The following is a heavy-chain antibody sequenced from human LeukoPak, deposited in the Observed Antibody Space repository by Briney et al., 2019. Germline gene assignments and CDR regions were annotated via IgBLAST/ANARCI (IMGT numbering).Heavy chain of an antibody. J-gene: IGHJ4*02. V-gene: IGHV1-18*01. CDR2: ISAYNGNT. Sequence: ASVKVSCKASGYTFTSYGISWERHAPGQGLEWMGWISAYNGNTSYAQKLQGRVTMTTDTSTSTAYMELRGLRSDDTAVYYCARNKAQQLVRQGYYFDYWGQGTLVTVSS. CDR1: GYTFTSYG. CDR3: ARNKAQQLVRQGYYFDY. D-gene: IGHD6-13*01.